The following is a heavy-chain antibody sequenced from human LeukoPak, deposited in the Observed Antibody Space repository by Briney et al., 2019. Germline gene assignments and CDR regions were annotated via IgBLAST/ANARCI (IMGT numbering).Heavy chain of an antibody. CDR3: AKDQKARRDGYNCLDY. J-gene: IGHJ4*02. V-gene: IGHV3-23*01. CDR2: ISGSGGRT. D-gene: IGHD5-24*01. CDR1: GFTFSSYV. Sequence: GGTLRLSCAASGFTFSSYVMSWVRQAPGKGLEWVSGISGSGGRTYYADSVKGRFTISRDNSKNTLYLQMNSLRAEDTAVYYCAKDQKARRDGYNCLDYWGQGTLVTVSS.